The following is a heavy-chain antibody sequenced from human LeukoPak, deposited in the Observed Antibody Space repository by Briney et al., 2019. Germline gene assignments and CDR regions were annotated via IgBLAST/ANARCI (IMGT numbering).Heavy chain of an antibody. Sequence: AASVKVSCKVSGYTLTELSMHWVRQAPGKGLEWMGGFDPEDGETIYAQKFQGRVTMTEDTSTDTAYMELSSLRSEDTAVYHCATVILGSSDYYYYGMDVWGQGTTVTVSS. V-gene: IGHV1-24*01. CDR3: ATVILGSSDYYYYGMDV. J-gene: IGHJ6*02. CDR1: GYTLTELS. D-gene: IGHD2-21*01. CDR2: FDPEDGET.